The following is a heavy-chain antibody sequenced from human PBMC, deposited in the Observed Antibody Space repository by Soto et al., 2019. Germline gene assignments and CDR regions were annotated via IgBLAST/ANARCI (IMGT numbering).Heavy chain of an antibody. CDR2: IWYDGSNE. J-gene: IGHJ6*02. CDR1: GFVLSGYG. D-gene: IGHD3-16*02. V-gene: IGHV3-33*01. Sequence: GGSLRLACAASGFVLSGYGMHWVRQAPGKGLEWVAVIWYDGSNEYYAESVKGRCTISRDNSKNTLYLQMNSLRDEDTAVDYGARDKPSVYFWRSYPPPGDTHVSGPAPTLTLSS. CDR3: ARDKPSVYFWRSYPPPGDTHV.